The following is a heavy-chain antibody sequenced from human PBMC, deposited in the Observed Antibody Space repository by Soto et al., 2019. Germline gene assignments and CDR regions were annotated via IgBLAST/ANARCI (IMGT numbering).Heavy chain of an antibody. V-gene: IGHV5-10-1*01. J-gene: IGHJ3*02. CDR1: GYSFTSYL. CDR3: ATVLIFANYYDSSGYLDALDI. D-gene: IGHD3-22*01. CDR2: IDPSDSYT. Sequence: GESLKISCKASGYSFTSYLINWVRQMPGKGLEWMGKIDPSDSYTNYGPPFQGHVTISADKSITTAYLPWSSLEASDTAMYYCATVLIFANYYDSSGYLDALDIWGQGTMVTVSS.